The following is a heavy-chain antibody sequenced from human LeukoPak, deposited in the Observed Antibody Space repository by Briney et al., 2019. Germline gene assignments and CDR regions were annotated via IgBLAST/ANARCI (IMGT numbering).Heavy chain of an antibody. V-gene: IGHV3-30-3*01. CDR1: GFTFNDYA. CDR2: ISYDGSNK. Sequence: AGGSLRLSCAPSGFTFNDYAMHWVRQAPGKGPEWVAVISYDGSNKYYADSVKGRFTISRDNSKNTLYLQMNSLRAEDTAVYYCAKGVAGYNDYWGQGTLVTVSS. CDR3: AKGVAGYNDY. D-gene: IGHD6-19*01. J-gene: IGHJ4*02.